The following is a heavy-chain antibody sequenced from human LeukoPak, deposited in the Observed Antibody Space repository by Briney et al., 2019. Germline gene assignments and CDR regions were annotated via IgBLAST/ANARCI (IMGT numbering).Heavy chain of an antibody. CDR3: ARDLPSYDYVWGSYRHDAFDI. J-gene: IGHJ3*02. D-gene: IGHD3-16*02. Sequence: GGTLRLSCAASGFTVSSNYMSWVRQAPGKGLEWVSVIYSGGSTYYADSVKGRFTISRDNSKNTLYLQMNSLRAEDTAVYYCARDLPSYDYVWGSYRHDAFDIWGQGTMVTVSS. CDR1: GFTVSSNY. V-gene: IGHV3-53*01. CDR2: IYSGGST.